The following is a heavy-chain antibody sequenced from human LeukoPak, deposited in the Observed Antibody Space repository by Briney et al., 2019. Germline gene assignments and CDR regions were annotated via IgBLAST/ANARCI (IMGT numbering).Heavy chain of an antibody. CDR3: AILPGPLKRYCSGGSCYYPDY. D-gene: IGHD2-15*01. J-gene: IGHJ4*02. Sequence: GRSLRLSCAASGFTFSSYGMHWVRQAPGKGLEWVAFIRYDGSNKYYADSVKGRFTISRDNSKNTLYLQMNSLRAEDTAVYYCAILPGPLKRYCSGGSCYYPDYWGQGTLVTVSS. CDR2: IRYDGSNK. V-gene: IGHV3-30*02. CDR1: GFTFSSYG.